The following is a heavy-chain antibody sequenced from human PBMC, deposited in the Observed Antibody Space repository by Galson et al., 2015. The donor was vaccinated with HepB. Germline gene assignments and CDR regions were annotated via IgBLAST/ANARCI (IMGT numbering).Heavy chain of an antibody. CDR3: TRDAQVRYTSGWYDAFDI. D-gene: IGHD6-19*01. Sequence: SVKVSCKASGYTFTSYGISWVRQAPGQGLEWMGWISANNGNTNYAQKLQGRVTMTTDTSTSTAHMELRSLRSDDTAVYFCTRDAQVRYTSGWYDAFDIWGQGTMVTVSS. V-gene: IGHV1-18*01. CDR1: GYTFTSYG. CDR2: ISANNGNT. J-gene: IGHJ3*02.